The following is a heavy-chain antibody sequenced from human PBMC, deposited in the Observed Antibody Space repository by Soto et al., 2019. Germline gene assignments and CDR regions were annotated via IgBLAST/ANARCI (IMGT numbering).Heavy chain of an antibody. CDR3: ARGSRDNIAAAGTDWFDP. V-gene: IGHV4-34*01. J-gene: IGHJ5*02. D-gene: IGHD6-13*01. Sequence: LSLTCAVYGGSFSGYYWSWIRQPPGKGLEWIGEINHSGSTNYNPSLKSRVTISVDTSKNQFSLKLSSVTAADTAVYYCARGSRDNIAAAGTDWFDPWGQGTLVTVSS. CDR2: INHSGST. CDR1: GGSFSGYY.